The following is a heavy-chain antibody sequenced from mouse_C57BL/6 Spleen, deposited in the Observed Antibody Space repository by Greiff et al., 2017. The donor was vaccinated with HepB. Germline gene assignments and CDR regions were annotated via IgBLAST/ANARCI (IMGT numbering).Heavy chain of an antibody. CDR1: GYAFSSSW. V-gene: IGHV1-82*01. CDR2: IYPGDGDT. D-gene: IGHD1-1*01. Sequence: VQLVESGPELVKPGASVKISCKASGYAFSSSWMNWVKQRPGKGLEWIGRIYPGDGDTNYNGKFKGKATLTADKSSSTAYMQLSSLTSEDSAVYFCASGYYGSRFDYWGQGTTLTVSS. J-gene: IGHJ2*01. CDR3: ASGYYGSRFDY.